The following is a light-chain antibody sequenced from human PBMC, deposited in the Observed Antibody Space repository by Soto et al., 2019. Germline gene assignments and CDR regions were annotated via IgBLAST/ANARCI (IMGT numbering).Light chain of an antibody. CDR1: SSDVGSYNL. CDR2: EGD. J-gene: IGLJ2*01. V-gene: IGLV2-23*01. CDR3: CSYACSSVLI. Sequence: QSVLTQPASVSGSPGQSITISCTGTSSDVGSYNLVSWYQQHPGKAPKLIIYEGDKRPSGVPNRVSGSKSGNTASLTISGLQAEDEADYYCCSYACSSVLIFGGGTKLTVL.